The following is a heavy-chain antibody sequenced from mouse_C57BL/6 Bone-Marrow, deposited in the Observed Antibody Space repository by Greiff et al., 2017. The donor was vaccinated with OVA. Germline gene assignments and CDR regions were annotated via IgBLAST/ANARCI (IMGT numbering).Heavy chain of an antibody. D-gene: IGHD4-1*01. CDR2: IWRGGST. V-gene: IGHV2-5*01. CDR1: GFSLTSYG. J-gene: IGHJ1*03. Sequence: VKLMESGPGLVQPSQSLSITCTVSGFSLTSYGVHWVRQSPGKGLEWLGVIWRGGSTDYNAAFMSILSITKDNYQSHGFCKMNRLQADDTAIYYCAKNTRANWRNWYFDVWGTGTTVTVSS. CDR3: AKNTRANWRNWYFDV.